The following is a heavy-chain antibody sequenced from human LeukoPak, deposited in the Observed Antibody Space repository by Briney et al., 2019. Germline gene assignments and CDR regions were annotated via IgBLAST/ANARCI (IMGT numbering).Heavy chain of an antibody. CDR2: IRNKVNSYST. J-gene: IGHJ4*02. Sequence: PGGSLRLSCAASGFTFSSYGMHWVRQAPGKGLEWIGRIRNKVNSYSTDYVASVKGRFSISRDDSNNAVYMQMNSLKIEDTAVYFCARSTRGGDYWGQGTLVIVSA. V-gene: IGHV3-72*01. CDR3: ARSTRGGDY. D-gene: IGHD2-2*01. CDR1: GFTFSSYG.